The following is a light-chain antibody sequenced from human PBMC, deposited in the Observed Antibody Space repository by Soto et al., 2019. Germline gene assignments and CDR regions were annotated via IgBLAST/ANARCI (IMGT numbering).Light chain of an antibody. CDR1: QSVSSSY. J-gene: IGKJ1*01. CDR2: GAS. V-gene: IGKV3-20*01. Sequence: MVLTQAGDTLSLSPGERATLSCRASQSVSSSYLAWYQQKPGQAPRLLIYGASSRATGIPDRFSGSGSGTDFTLTISRLEPEDFAVYSCQQYGSSPPTCGQGTKVDIK. CDR3: QQYGSSPPT.